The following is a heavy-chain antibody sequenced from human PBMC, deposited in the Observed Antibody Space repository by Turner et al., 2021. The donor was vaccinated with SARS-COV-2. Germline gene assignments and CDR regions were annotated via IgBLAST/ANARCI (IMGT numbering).Heavy chain of an antibody. J-gene: IGHJ5*02. CDR3: ARGSSVGAPLDWFGP. V-gene: IGHV4-59*01. D-gene: IGHD2-2*01. CDR1: GGSISNYY. Sequence: QVQLQESVPGLVKPSETLSLTCTVSGGSISNYYWNWIRQPPGKGLEWIGYIYYNGRTNYKSSLKGRVTVSVDSENEFSLKLISVTAADTAVYYCARGSSVGAPLDWFGPWGQGLWVTGSP. CDR2: IYYNGRT.